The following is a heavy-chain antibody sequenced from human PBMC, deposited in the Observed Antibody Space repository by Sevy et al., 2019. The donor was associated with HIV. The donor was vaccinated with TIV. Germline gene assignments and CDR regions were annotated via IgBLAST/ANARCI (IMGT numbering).Heavy chain of an antibody. V-gene: IGHV3-23*01. CDR3: AKGEGSQWLLLRYYYYGMDV. Sequence: GGSLRLSCAASGFTFSSYAMRWVRQAPGKGLEWVSAISGSGGSNNYADSVKGRFTLSRENSKNTLYLQMNSLRAEDTAVYYCAKGEGSQWLLLRYYYYGMDVWGQGTTVTVSS. J-gene: IGHJ6*02. CDR1: GFTFSSYA. D-gene: IGHD3-22*01. CDR2: ISGSGGSN.